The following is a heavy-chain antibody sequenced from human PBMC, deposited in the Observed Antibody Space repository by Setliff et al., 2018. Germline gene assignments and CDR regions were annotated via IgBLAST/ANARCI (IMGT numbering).Heavy chain of an antibody. D-gene: IGHD6-19*01. V-gene: IGHV4-61*09. J-gene: IGHJ6*03. CDR1: GESISSGSDY. CDR3: ARAISGWYSAHYYYMDV. CDR2: IYTSGST. Sequence: SETLSLTCSVSGESISSGSDYWTWIRQPAGKGLEWIGHIYTSGSTNYNPSLKSRVTISVDASRNQLSLNLRSVTAADTAVYYCARAISGWYSAHYYYMDVWGKGTTVTVSS.